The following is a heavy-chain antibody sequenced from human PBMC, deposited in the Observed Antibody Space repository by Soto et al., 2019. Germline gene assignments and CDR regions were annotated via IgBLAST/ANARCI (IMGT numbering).Heavy chain of an antibody. CDR1: GYSFTSYW. D-gene: IGHD6-13*01. V-gene: IGHV5-51*01. Sequence: GESLKISCKGSGYSFTSYWIGWVRQMPGKGLEWMGIIYPGDSDTRYSPSFQGQVTISADKSISTAYLQWSSLKASDTAMYYCARLKYSSSWYEAFDIWGQGTMGTFSS. J-gene: IGHJ3*02. CDR2: IYPGDSDT. CDR3: ARLKYSSSWYEAFDI.